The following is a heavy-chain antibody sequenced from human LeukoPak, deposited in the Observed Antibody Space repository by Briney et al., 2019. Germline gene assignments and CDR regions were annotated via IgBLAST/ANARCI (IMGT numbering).Heavy chain of an antibody. Sequence: GSSVKVSCKASGGTFSSYAISWVRQAPGKGLAWMGGIIPIFGTANYAQKFQGRVTITADESTSTAYMELSSLRSEDTAVYYCARDALHSRPFDYWGQGTLVTVSS. V-gene: IGHV1-69*01. J-gene: IGHJ4*02. CDR2: IIPIFGTA. CDR1: GGTFSSYA. CDR3: ARDALHSRPFDY.